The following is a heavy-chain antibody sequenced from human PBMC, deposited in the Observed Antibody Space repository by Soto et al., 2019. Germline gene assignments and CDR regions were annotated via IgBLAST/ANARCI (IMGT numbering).Heavy chain of an antibody. CDR2: IYPGDSDT. Sequence: PGESLKISCKGSGYSFTSYWIGWVRQMPGKGLEWMGIIYPGDSDTRYSPSFQGQVTISADKSISTAYLQWSSLKASDTAMYYCARHGKVTIFDNWFDPWGQGTLVTVSS. CDR3: ARHGKVTIFDNWFDP. D-gene: IGHD3-3*01. V-gene: IGHV5-51*01. J-gene: IGHJ5*02. CDR1: GYSFTSYW.